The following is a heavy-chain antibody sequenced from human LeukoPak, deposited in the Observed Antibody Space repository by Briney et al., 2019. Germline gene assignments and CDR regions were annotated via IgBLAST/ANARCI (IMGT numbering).Heavy chain of an antibody. CDR2: PSGSGGST. Sequence: GGALTLSCVASGFRFSNYGMCWVRQAPGKGLEGVSGPSGSGGSTYYSDAVKGRFTSSRDNSKRRVLLQMSSLRAEDTAVYYCAKEFRWGPGTLVTVSP. V-gene: IGHV3-23*01. D-gene: IGHD2-21*01. CDR3: AKEFR. J-gene: IGHJ4*02. CDR1: GFRFSNYG.